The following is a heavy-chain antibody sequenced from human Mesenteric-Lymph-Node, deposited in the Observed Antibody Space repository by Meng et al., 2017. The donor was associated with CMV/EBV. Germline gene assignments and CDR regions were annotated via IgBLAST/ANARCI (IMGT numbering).Heavy chain of an antibody. CDR2: ISPNTGDT. V-gene: IGHV1-2*06. Sequence: QVQLVQSGAEVKKPGASVKVSCKASGYSFTGYSIHWVRQAPGQGLEWMGRISPNTGDTIYEENFQGRVTMTRDTSINTAYMELNSLTSDDTAVYYCGRGQQTFDPWRQGTLVTVSS. J-gene: IGHJ5*02. D-gene: IGHD1-1*01. CDR1: GYSFTGYS. CDR3: GRGQQTFDP.